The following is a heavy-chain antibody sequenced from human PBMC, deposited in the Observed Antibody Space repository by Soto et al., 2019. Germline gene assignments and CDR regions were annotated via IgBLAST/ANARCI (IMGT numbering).Heavy chain of an antibody. J-gene: IGHJ4*02. CDR3: ARGRYGAY. CDR2: ISAHNGNT. CDR1: GYTFTSYG. V-gene: IGHV1-18*01. D-gene: IGHD3-10*01. Sequence: QVHLVQSGAEVKKPGASVKVSCKGSGYTFTSYGIPWVRQAPGQGLEWMGWISAHNGNTDYAQKLQGRVTVTRDTPTSTAYMERRSLRSDDPAVYYCARGRYGAYWGQGALVTVSS.